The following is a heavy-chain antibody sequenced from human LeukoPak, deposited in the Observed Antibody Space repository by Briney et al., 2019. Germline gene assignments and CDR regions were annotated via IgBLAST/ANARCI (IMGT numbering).Heavy chain of an antibody. Sequence: GGSLRLSCAASGFTFSSYSMNWVRQAPGKGLEWVSYISSSSSTIYYADSVKGRFTISRDNAKNSLYLQMNSLRAEDTAVYYCARDSPGRRITMVRGVKPYNWFDPWGQGTLVTVSS. CDR1: GFTFSSYS. D-gene: IGHD3-10*01. CDR2: ISSSSSTI. V-gene: IGHV3-48*04. J-gene: IGHJ5*02. CDR3: ARDSPGRRITMVRGVKPYNWFDP.